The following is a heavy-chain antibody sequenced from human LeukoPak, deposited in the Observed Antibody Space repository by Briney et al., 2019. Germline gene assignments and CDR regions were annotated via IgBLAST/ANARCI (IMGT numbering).Heavy chain of an antibody. V-gene: IGHV3-23*01. CDR3: AKTLGYCSGGSCYSGVIDY. Sequence: GGSLRLSCAASGFTFSSYGMSWVRQAPGRGLEWVSAISGSGGSTYYADSMKGRFTISRDNSKNTLYLQMNSLRAEDTAVYYCAKTLGYCSGGSCYSGVIDYWGQGTLVTVSS. CDR1: GFTFSSYG. J-gene: IGHJ4*02. D-gene: IGHD2-15*01. CDR2: ISGSGGST.